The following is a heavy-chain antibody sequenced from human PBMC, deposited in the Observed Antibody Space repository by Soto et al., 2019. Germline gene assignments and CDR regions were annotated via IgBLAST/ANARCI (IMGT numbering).Heavy chain of an antibody. CDR2: IYSGGST. D-gene: IGHD5-12*01. CDR1: GFIVTANY. CDR3: HGYGY. J-gene: IGHJ4*02. Sequence: EVQVVESGGGLIQPGGSLRRSCEVSGFIVTANYMSWVRQAPGKGLEWVSVIYSGGSTYYIDSVKGRFSISRDISKNTLYLQMNSLRAEDTAVYYCHGYGYWGQGTLVTVSS. V-gene: IGHV3-53*01.